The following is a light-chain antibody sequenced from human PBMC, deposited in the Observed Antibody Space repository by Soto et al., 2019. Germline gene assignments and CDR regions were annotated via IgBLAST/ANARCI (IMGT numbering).Light chain of an antibody. Sequence: EIVLTQSPATLSLSPGERATLSCRASQSVSSYLAWYQQKPGQAPRLLIYDASNGATGIPARFSGSGSGTDFTLTISSLDPEDIAVYYCQQRSNWWTFGQWTKLEIK. J-gene: IGKJ1*01. V-gene: IGKV3-11*01. CDR2: DAS. CDR3: QQRSNWWT. CDR1: QSVSSY.